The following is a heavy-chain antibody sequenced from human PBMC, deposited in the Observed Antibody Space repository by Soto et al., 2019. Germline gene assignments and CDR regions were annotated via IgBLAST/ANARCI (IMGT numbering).Heavy chain of an antibody. CDR2: IIPMPGIP. CDR3: ARLSLEFSGYDNFDY. J-gene: IGHJ4*02. CDR1: GDTFSSHT. Sequence: QVQLVQSGAEVTKPGSSVKVSCKASGDTFSSHTISWVRQAPGQGLEWMGRIIPMPGIPNYAQTFQGRITISADKTTNTAYMELSSLTSDDTAVYYCARLSLEFSGYDNFDYWGQGTLVTVSS. V-gene: IGHV1-69*02. D-gene: IGHD5-12*01.